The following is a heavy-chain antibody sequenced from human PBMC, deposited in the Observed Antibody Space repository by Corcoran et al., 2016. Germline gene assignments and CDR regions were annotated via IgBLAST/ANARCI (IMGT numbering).Heavy chain of an antibody. Sequence: HVQLVQSGAEVKTPGASVKVSCKASGYTFTSYYMHWERQAPGQGLEWLGIINPSGGRTSYAQKFQGRVTMTRDTSTSTVYMELSSLRSEDTTVYYCARVYVAAAGNYYYGMDVWGQGTTVTVSS. V-gene: IGHV1-46*01. D-gene: IGHD6-13*01. CDR2: INPSGGRT. CDR1: GYTFTSYY. CDR3: ARVYVAAAGNYYYGMDV. J-gene: IGHJ6*02.